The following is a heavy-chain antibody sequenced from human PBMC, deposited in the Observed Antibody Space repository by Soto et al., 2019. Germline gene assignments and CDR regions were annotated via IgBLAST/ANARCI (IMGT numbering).Heavy chain of an antibody. CDR3: AKHLWFGESVFDP. V-gene: IGHV3-23*01. CDR2: IRGSAGNA. Sequence: EVQLLESGGGLVQPGGPLRPSWEGTGFTFRGLGLGWVRQAPGKGLEWVSTIRGSAGNANYAASVKGRFTISRDDSTNTVHLQMNSLRPDDTAVYYCAKHLWFGESVFDPWGQGTLVVVSS. D-gene: IGHD3-10*01. J-gene: IGHJ5*02. CDR1: GFTFRGLG.